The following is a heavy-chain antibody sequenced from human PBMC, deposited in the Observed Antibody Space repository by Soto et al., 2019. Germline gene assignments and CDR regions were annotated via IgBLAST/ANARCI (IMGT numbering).Heavy chain of an antibody. CDR3: ARVRRTVAANLGY. V-gene: IGHV3-74*01. J-gene: IGHJ4*02. CDR2: VNGDGYTT. D-gene: IGHD5-12*01. Sequence: EVQLVESGGGLVQPGGSLRLSCAASGFTFSRHWMHWVRQAPGKGLEWVSRVNGDGYTTTYTDAVKDRFTISIDTAKNPVSLQMNTLTVEDTAVYYCARVRRTVAANLGYWGQGIVVTVSP. CDR1: GFTFSRHW.